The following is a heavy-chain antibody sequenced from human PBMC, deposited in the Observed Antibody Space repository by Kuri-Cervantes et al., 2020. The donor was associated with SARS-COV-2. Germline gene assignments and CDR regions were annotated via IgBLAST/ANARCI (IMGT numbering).Heavy chain of an antibody. CDR3: AHPRITMYYGIPGTEYYFDY. CDR1: GFSLSTSGMR. CDR2: IYWDDDK. V-gene: IGHV2-5*08. D-gene: IGHD3-9*01. J-gene: IGHJ4*02. Sequence: SGPTLVKPTQTLTLTCTFSGFSLSTSGMRVSWIRQPPGKALEWLALIYWDDDKRYSPSLKSRLTITKDTSKNQVVLTMTNMDPVDTATYYCAHPRITMYYGIPGTEYYFDYWGQGTLVTVSS.